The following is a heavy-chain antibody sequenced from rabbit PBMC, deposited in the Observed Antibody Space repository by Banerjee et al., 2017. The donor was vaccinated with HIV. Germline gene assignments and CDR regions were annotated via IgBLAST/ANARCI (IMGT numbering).Heavy chain of an antibody. Sequence: QEQLVESGGDLVKPEGSLTLTCTASGFSFSSGYNMCWVRQAPGKGLEWIACIYGGSSGTTYYATWAKGRFTISKTSSTTVALQMTSLTAADTATCFCARGSAYAGAGYPMWGQGTLVTVS. J-gene: IGHJ4*01. V-gene: IGHV1S45*01. CDR3: ARGSAYAGAGYPM. CDR1: GFSFSSGYN. D-gene: IGHD4-2*01. CDR2: IYGGSSGTT.